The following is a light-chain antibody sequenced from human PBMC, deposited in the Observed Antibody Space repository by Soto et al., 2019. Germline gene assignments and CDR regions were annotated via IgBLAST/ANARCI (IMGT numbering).Light chain of an antibody. CDR2: AAS. CDR3: QHYGSSFT. J-gene: IGKJ3*01. Sequence: IVLTQSPVTLSLSPGERATLSCRASQGVDSTYVAWYQQKPGQAPRLLIYAASIRATGIPDRFSGSGSGTDFILTISRLEPEDFVVHYCQHYGSSFTFGPGTKVDIK. CDR1: QGVDSTY. V-gene: IGKV3-20*01.